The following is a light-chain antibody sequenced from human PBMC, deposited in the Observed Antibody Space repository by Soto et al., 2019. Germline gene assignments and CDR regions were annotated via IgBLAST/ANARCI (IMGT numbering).Light chain of an antibody. CDR1: NSNIGRNI. CDR3: AAWDDSLKGVI. J-gene: IGLJ2*01. CDR2: RND. V-gene: IGLV1-44*01. Sequence: QLVLIQPPSASGTPGQRVTISCSGSNSNIGRNIVNWYQHLPGTAPKLLIYRNDQRASGVPDRFSGSKSGTSASLAISGLQSEDESDFYCAAWDDSLKGVIFGGGTKVTVL.